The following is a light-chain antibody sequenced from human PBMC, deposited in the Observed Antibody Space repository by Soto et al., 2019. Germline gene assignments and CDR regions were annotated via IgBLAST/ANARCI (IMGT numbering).Light chain of an antibody. Sequence: AIQMTQSPSSLSASVGDRVIITCRASQAIRTELGWYQQRPGKAPKLLIYGTSNLQSGVPSRFSGSGSGTDFTLTINGLQPEELATYYCLQDYSYPRTFGQGTKVDVK. J-gene: IGKJ1*01. CDR3: LQDYSYPRT. V-gene: IGKV1-6*01. CDR2: GTS. CDR1: QAIRTE.